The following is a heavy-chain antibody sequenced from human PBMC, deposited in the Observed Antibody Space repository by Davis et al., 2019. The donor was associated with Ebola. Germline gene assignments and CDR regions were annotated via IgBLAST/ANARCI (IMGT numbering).Heavy chain of an antibody. Sequence: PGGSLRLSCAASGFTFSSYAMHWVRQAPGKGLEWVAVISYDGSNKYYADSVKGRFTISRDNSKNTLYLQMNSLRAEDTTVYYCARVDSGSYFVFGYFDLWGRGTLVTVSS. CDR2: ISYDGSNK. J-gene: IGHJ2*01. D-gene: IGHD1-26*01. CDR1: GFTFSSYA. CDR3: ARVDSGSYFVFGYFDL. V-gene: IGHV3-30*14.